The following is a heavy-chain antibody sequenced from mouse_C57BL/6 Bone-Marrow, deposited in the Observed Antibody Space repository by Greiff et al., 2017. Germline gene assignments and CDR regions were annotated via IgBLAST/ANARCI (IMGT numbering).Heavy chain of an antibody. CDR3: AIAHYYAMDY. Sequence: VQLQPSGAELATPGASVPLSCTASGYTFPSYWLPWVKPRPGQGLEWIGYIHPSSGYTKYNQKFKDKATLTADKSSSTAYMQLSSLTYEDSAVYYCAIAHYYAMDYWGQGTSVTVSS. CDR2: IHPSSGYT. D-gene: IGHD1-3*01. CDR1: GYTFPSYW. V-gene: IGHV1-7*01. J-gene: IGHJ4*01.